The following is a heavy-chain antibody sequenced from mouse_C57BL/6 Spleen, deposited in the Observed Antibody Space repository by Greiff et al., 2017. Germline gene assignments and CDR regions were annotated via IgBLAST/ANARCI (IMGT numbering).Heavy chain of an antibody. J-gene: IGHJ4*01. Sequence: DVKLVESGGDLVKPGGSLKLSCAASGFTFSSYGMSWVRQTPDKRLEWVATISSGGSYTYYPDSVKGRFTISRDNAKNTLYLQMSSLKSEDTAMYYCARQNYGNYLYYAMDYWGQGTSVTVSS. CDR3: ARQNYGNYLYYAMDY. D-gene: IGHD2-1*01. CDR2: ISSGGSYT. CDR1: GFTFSSYG. V-gene: IGHV5-6*02.